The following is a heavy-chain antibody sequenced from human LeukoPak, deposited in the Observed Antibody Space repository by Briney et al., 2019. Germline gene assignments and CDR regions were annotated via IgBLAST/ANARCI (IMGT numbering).Heavy chain of an antibody. D-gene: IGHD6-19*01. V-gene: IGHV1-69*05. J-gene: IGHJ4*02. CDR2: IIPIFGTA. Sequence: SVKVSCKASGGTFSSCAISWVRQAPGQGLEWMGRIIPIFGTANYAQKFQGRVTITTDESTSTAYMELSSLRSEDTAVYYCARRRESSGLIFDYWGQGTLVTVSS. CDR3: ARRRESSGLIFDY. CDR1: GGTFSSCA.